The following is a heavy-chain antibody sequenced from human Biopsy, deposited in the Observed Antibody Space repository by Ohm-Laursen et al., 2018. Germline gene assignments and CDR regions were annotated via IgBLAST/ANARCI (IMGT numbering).Heavy chain of an antibody. CDR3: ATKLTGYFHH. V-gene: IGHV1-69*06. J-gene: IGHJ1*01. D-gene: IGHD3-9*01. Sequence: SVKVSCKAPGGTFSNYGVNWVRQAPGQCLEWLGGNIPILGTGNYAQKFQDRVTVAADTSTSTATMELRSLRSDDTAVYYCATKLTGYFHHWGQGTLVIVSS. CDR2: NIPILGTG. CDR1: GGTFSNYG.